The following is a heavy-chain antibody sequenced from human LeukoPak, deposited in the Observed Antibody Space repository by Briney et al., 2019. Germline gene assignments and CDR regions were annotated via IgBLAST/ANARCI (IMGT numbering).Heavy chain of an antibody. Sequence: GESLKISCEGSGYSFTSYWISWVRQMPGKGLEWMGRIDPSDSYTNYSPSFQGHVTISADKSISTAYLQWSSLKASDTAMYYCARHSRAMVRGVIIVEYYFDYWGQGTLVTVSS. CDR2: IDPSDSYT. J-gene: IGHJ4*02. D-gene: IGHD3-10*01. CDR3: ARHSRAMVRGVIIVEYYFDY. V-gene: IGHV5-10-1*01. CDR1: GYSFTSYW.